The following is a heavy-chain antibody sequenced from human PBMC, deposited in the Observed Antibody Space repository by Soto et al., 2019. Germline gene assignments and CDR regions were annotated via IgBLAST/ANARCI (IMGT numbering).Heavy chain of an antibody. CDR3: TRVITAATALAY. D-gene: IGHD6-13*01. CDR1: SYTFASYG. V-gene: IGHV1-18*01. CDR2: ISAYNGNT. J-gene: IGHJ4*02. Sequence: QVQLVQSGVEVKKPGSSAKVSCKASSYTFASYGISWVRQAPGQGLEWMGWISAYNGNTDYAQKLQGRVTMTTDTCTRKAYLGPRRVRPEATAVYCCTRVITAATALAYRGPGTMVTVSS.